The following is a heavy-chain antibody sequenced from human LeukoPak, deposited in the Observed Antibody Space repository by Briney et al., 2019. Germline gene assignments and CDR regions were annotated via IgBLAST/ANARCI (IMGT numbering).Heavy chain of an antibody. CDR1: GFSFSTYW. CDR2: IKSKTDGGTT. Sequence: GGSLRLSCAASGFSFSTYWMSWVRQAPGKGLEWVGRIKSKTDGGTTDYAAPVKGRFTISRDDSKNTLYLQMNSLKTEDTAVYYCTTTRLWFGEFQRAHYYYYYMDVWGKGTTVTVSS. D-gene: IGHD3-10*01. V-gene: IGHV3-15*01. J-gene: IGHJ6*03. CDR3: TTTRLWFGEFQRAHYYYYYMDV.